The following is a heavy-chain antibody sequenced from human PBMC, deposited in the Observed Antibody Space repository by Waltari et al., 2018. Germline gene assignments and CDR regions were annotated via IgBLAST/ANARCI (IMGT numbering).Heavy chain of an antibody. J-gene: IGHJ2*01. CDR3: ARVRPITMIVAGGYWYFDL. D-gene: IGHD3-22*01. CDR1: GGSISSGSYY. CDR2: IYTSGST. Sequence: QVQLQESGPGLVKPSQTLSLTCTVSGGSISSGSYYWSWIRQPPGKGLEWIGRIYTSGSTNYNPSLKSRVTISVDTSKNQFSLKLSSVTAADTAVYYCARVRPITMIVAGGYWYFDLWGRGTLVTVSS. V-gene: IGHV4-61*02.